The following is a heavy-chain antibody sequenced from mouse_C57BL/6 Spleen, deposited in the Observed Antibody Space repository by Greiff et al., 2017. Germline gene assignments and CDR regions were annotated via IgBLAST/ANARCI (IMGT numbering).Heavy chain of an antibody. CDR3: ARDYYYGSDAMDY. CDR1: GYTFTSYW. CDR2: IHPNSGST. V-gene: IGHV1-64*01. J-gene: IGHJ4*01. Sequence: QVQLQQPGAELVKPGASVKLSCKASGYTFTSYWMHWVKQRPGQGLEWIGMIHPNSGSTNYNEKFKSKATLTVDKSSSTAYMQLSSLTSEDSAVYHCARDYYYGSDAMDYWGQGTSVTVSS. D-gene: IGHD1-1*01.